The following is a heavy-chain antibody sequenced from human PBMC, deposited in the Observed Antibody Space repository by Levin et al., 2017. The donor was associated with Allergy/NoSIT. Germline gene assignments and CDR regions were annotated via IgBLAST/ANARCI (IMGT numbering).Heavy chain of an antibody. CDR3: ARQGDAFDI. J-gene: IGHJ3*02. V-gene: IGHV4-31*03. CDR2: IYDSGNI. CDR1: GGSVSSGGYY. Sequence: LRLSCTVSGGSVSSGGYYWTWIRQHPGKGLEWIGYIYDSGNIYYNQSLRSRVLISVDTSKNQFSLKLTSVTAADTAVYYCARQGDAFDIWGQGTMVTVSS.